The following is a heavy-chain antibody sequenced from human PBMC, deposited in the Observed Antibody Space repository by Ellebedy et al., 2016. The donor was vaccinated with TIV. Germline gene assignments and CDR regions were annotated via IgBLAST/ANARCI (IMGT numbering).Heavy chain of an antibody. CDR2: ISPDGRGT. J-gene: IGHJ4*02. D-gene: IGHD5-18*01. V-gene: IGHV3-74*01. CDR1: GFMFWRRW. Sequence: GESLKISCATSGFMFWRRWMSWVRQAPGKGLVWVSRISPDGRGTSYADSVKGRFTISRDNAKNTMYLQMNSLRAEDTAVYYCATGPYSYGWGYWGQGTLVTVSS. CDR3: ATGPYSYGWGY.